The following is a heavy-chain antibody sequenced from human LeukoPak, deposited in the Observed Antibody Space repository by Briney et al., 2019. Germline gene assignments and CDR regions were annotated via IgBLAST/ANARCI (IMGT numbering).Heavy chain of an antibody. Sequence: GGSLRLSCAASGFTFNMYWMTWVRQAPGKGLESVAYINKDGSDKYYVDSVKGRFTVSRDNAKNSLYLQMNTLRAEDTAVYYCARDAGYGGNSDYWGQGTLVTVSS. CDR3: ARDAGYGGNSDY. D-gene: IGHD4-23*01. V-gene: IGHV3-7*03. J-gene: IGHJ4*02. CDR2: INKDGSDK. CDR1: GFTFNMYW.